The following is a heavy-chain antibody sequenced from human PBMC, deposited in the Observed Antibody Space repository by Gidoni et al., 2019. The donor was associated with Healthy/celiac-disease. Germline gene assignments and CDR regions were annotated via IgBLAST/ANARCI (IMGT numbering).Heavy chain of an antibody. D-gene: IGHD1-26*01. CDR2: GNT. V-gene: IGHV1-18*01. CDR3: ARERVGATEFAIFDY. Sequence: GNTNYAQKLQGRVTMTTDTSTSTAYMELRSLRSDDTAVYYCARERVGATEFAIFDYWGQGTLVTVSS. J-gene: IGHJ4*02.